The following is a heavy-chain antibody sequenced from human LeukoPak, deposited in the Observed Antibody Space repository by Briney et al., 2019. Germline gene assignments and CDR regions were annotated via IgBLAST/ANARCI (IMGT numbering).Heavy chain of an antibody. CDR1: GFTFSSYG. CDR3: ARHWSYYYDNSGRFDY. D-gene: IGHD3-22*01. V-gene: IGHV3-66*04. J-gene: IGHJ4*02. Sequence: GGSLRLSCAASGFTFSSYGMSWVRQAPGKGLEWVSVIYSGGSTYYADSVKGRFTISRDNSKNTLYLQMNSLRAEDTAVYYCARHWSYYYDNSGRFDYWGQGTLVTVSS. CDR2: IYSGGST.